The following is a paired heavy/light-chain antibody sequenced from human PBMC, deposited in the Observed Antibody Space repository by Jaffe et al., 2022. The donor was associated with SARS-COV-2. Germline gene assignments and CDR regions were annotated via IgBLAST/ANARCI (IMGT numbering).Light chain of an antibody. J-gene: IGKJ3*01. CDR3: QHHNIWPFT. V-gene: IGKV3-15*01. CDR1: QSVSGN. CDR2: RTS. Sequence: EIVMTQSPATLSVSPGERAILSCTASQSVSGNLAWYQQRPGQAPRLLIYRTSTRATGVPARFSGSGSGTDFTLTITSLQSEDFAVYYCQHHNIWPFTFGPGTKVDF.
Heavy chain of an antibody. D-gene: IGHD5-18*01. Sequence: QLQLQESGPGLVKPSETLSLICTVSGGSFIDSSDCWGWIRQSPGKGLEWIGSFYYNGGTYYNPSLESRVTISVDASKNQFSLKLKSVTAADTALYFCARRYRYGSFDYWGQGTLVGVSS. CDR2: FYYNGGT. V-gene: IGHV4-39*01. J-gene: IGHJ4*02. CDR3: ARRYRYGSFDY. CDR1: GGSFIDSSDC.